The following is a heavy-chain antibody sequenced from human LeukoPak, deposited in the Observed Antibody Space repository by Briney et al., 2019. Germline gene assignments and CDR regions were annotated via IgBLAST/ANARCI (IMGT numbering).Heavy chain of an antibody. J-gene: IGHJ5*02. V-gene: IGHV4-4*07. D-gene: IGHD3-10*01. CDR1: GGSISSYF. Sequence: SETLSLTCTVSGGSISSYFWSWIRQPAGKGLEWIGRIYKSGSTNSNPSLKSRVTISVDTPKNQFSLKLSSVTAADTAVYYCAREGLAMVRGVLPKEAWGWFDPWGQGTLVTVSS. CDR3: AREGLAMVRGVLPKEAWGWFDP. CDR2: IYKSGST.